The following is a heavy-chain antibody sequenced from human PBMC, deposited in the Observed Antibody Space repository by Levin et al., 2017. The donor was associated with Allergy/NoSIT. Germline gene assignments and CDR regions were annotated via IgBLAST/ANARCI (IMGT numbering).Heavy chain of an antibody. CDR1: GFTFDDYA. CDR3: AKDYTYSYESSYFDY. Sequence: GGSLRLSCAASGFTFDDYAMHWVRQAPGKGLEWVSGISWNSGSIGYADSVKGRFTISRDNAKNSLYLQMNSLRAEDTALYYCAKDYTYSYESSYFDYWGQGTLVTVSS. D-gene: IGHD5-18*01. CDR2: ISWNSGSI. J-gene: IGHJ4*02. V-gene: IGHV3-9*01.